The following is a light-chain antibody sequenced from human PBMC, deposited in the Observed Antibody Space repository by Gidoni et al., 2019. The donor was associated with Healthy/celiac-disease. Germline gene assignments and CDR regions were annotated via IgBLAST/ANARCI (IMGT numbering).Light chain of an antibody. J-gene: IGKJ3*01. CDR1: QSVSSSY. CDR2: GAS. V-gene: IGKV3-20*01. CDR3: QQYGSSLPI. Sequence: EIALTQSPGTLSLSPGERATLSCRASQSVSSSYLAWYQQKPGQAPRLLIYGASSRATGIPDRFSGSGSGTDFTLTISRLEPEDFAVYYCQQYGSSLPIFGPXTKVDIK.